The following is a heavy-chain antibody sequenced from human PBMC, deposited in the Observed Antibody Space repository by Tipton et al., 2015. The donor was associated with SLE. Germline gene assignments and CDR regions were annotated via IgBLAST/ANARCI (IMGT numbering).Heavy chain of an antibody. D-gene: IGHD6-19*01. CDR1: GGSISSSSYY. J-gene: IGHJ4*02. CDR2: MYYSGST. CDR3: AGGLAVAGTRDY. V-gene: IGHV4-39*07. Sequence: TLSLTCTVSGGSISSSSYYWGWIRQPPGKGLEWIGSMYYSGSTYYNAPLKSRVTISVDTSKNQFSLELGSVTAADTAIYYCAGGLAVAGTRDYWGQGTLVTVSS.